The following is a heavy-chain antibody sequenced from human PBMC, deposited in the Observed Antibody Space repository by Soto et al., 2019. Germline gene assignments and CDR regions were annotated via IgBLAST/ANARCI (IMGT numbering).Heavy chain of an antibody. CDR3: ARDLAAGDL. CDR1: GYTFINYY. D-gene: IGHD6-13*01. V-gene: IGHV1-46*01. J-gene: IGHJ5*02. Sequence: QEQLVQSGAEVKETGASVKVSCKASGYTFINYYIHWVRQAPGQGLEWMAIINPMGGSTNYAQEFHGRVTLTSDTSTSTVYMELSSLRFEDTALFYCARDLAAGDLWGQGTLVTVSS. CDR2: INPMGGST.